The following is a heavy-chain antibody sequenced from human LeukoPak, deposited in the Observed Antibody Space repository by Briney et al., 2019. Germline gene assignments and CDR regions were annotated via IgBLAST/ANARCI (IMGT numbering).Heavy chain of an antibody. CDR2: IEEDGNKK. D-gene: IGHD6-13*01. Sequence: GGSLRLSCATSGFTLNSYWMNWVRQAPGKGLEWVANIEEDGNKKNYVDSVKGRFTISRDNVRNSIYLQMNSLGADDTAVYYCARGRGIALWGQGTLVTVSS. CDR1: GFTLNSYW. V-gene: IGHV3-7*01. CDR3: ARGRGIAL. J-gene: IGHJ4*02.